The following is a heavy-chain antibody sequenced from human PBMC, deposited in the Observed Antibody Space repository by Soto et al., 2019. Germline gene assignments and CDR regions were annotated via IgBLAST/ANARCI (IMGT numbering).Heavy chain of an antibody. Sequence: QVQLVQSGAEVKKPGASVKVSCKASGYTFTSYDINWVRQATGQGLEYLGWMNPNSGNTGYVQKFQGRVTLTRDNSISTAYMELSSLRSEDTAVYYGARGIKSGDYSRWVDPWGQGTLVTVSS. D-gene: IGHD3-22*01. CDR2: MNPNSGNT. CDR1: GYTFTSYD. CDR3: ARGIKSGDYSRWVDP. V-gene: IGHV1-8*01. J-gene: IGHJ5*02.